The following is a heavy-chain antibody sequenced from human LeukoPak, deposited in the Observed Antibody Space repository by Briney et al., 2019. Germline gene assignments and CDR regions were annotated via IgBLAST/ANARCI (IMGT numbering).Heavy chain of an antibody. D-gene: IGHD3-22*01. Sequence: ASVKVSCKASGYTFTGYYMHWVRQAPGQGLEWMGWINPNSGATNSAQKFQGRVTMTRDTTISTAYMELSRLRSDDTAIYYCARGAHYHDSTEGYDYWGQETFSTFSS. J-gene: IGHJ4*02. CDR1: GYTFTGYY. CDR3: ARGAHYHDSTEGYDY. V-gene: IGHV1-2*02. CDR2: INPNSGAT.